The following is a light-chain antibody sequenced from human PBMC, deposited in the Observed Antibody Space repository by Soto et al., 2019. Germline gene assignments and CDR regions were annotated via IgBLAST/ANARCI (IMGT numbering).Light chain of an antibody. CDR1: QSVSSSY. CDR3: QQYGNSAIT. V-gene: IGKV3-20*01. J-gene: IGKJ5*01. CDR2: GAS. Sequence: EIVLTQSPGTLSLSPGERAILSCRASQSVSSSYLAWYRQKPGQAPSLLIYGASTRATGIPDRFSGSGSGTDFTLTISRLEPEDFAVYYCQQYGNSAITFGQGTRLEIK.